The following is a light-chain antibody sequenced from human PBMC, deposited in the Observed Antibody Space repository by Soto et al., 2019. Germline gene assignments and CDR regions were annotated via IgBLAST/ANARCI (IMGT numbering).Light chain of an antibody. CDR1: QSVSSSY. J-gene: IGKJ2*01. V-gene: IGKV3-20*01. Sequence: EIVLTQSPGTLSLSPGERATLSCRASQSVSSSYLAWYQQKPGQAPRLLIYGASSRATGIPDRFSGSGSGTDFTLAISRLEPEEFAVSYCQQYGSSPSTFGQGTKLEIK. CDR2: GAS. CDR3: QQYGSSPST.